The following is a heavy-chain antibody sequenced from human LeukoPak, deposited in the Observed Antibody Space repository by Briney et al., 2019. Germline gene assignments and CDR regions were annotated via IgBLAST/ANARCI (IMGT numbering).Heavy chain of an antibody. V-gene: IGHV4-38-2*01. CDR3: ARAVPFDP. CDR1: GYSISSGYY. CDR2: IYHSGST. J-gene: IGHJ5*02. Sequence: SETLSLTCAVSGYSISSGYYWGWIRQPPGRGLEWIGSIYHSGSTYYNPSLKSRVTISVDTSKNQFSLKLSSVTAADTAVYYCARAVPFDPWGQGTLVTVSS.